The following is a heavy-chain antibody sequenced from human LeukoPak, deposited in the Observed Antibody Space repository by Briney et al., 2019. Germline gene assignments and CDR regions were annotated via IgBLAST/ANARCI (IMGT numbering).Heavy chain of an antibody. J-gene: IGHJ5*02. D-gene: IGHD4-17*01. CDR1: GGSISSYY. V-gene: IGHV4-4*07. CDR2: IYTSGST. Sequence: PSETLSLTCTVSGGSISSYYWSWIRQPAGKGLELSGRIYTSGSTNYNPSLKSRVTMSVDTSKNQFSLKLSSVTAADTAVYYCARDQGYTVKNWFDPWGQGTLVTVSS. CDR3: ARDQGYTVKNWFDP.